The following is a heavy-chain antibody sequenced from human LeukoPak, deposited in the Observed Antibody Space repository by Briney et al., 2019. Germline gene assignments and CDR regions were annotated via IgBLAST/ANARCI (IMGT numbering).Heavy chain of an antibody. CDR3: ARAHPYDILTGYYPFFDY. CDR1: GFTFSSYG. D-gene: IGHD3-9*01. V-gene: IGHV3-33*01. Sequence: PGGSLRLSCAASGFTFSSYGMHWVRQAPGKGLEWVAVIWYDGSNKYYADSVKGRFTISRDNYKNTLYLQMNSLRAEDTAVYYCARAHPYDILTGYYPFFDYWGQGTLVTVSS. J-gene: IGHJ4*02. CDR2: IWYDGSNK.